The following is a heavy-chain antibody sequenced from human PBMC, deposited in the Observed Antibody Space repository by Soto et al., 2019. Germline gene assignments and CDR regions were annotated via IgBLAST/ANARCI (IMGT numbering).Heavy chain of an antibody. CDR3: ARDWSHLMVRKVIDY. J-gene: IGHJ4*01. Sequence: QVQLVQSGAEVKKPGASVKVSCKASGYTFTSYGISWVRQAPGQGLEWMGWISAYNGNTNYAQKLQGRVTMTTDPATSKAYIELRRLRSDDTAVYYCARDWSHLMVRKVIDYWGQGTLVTVYS. D-gene: IGHD3-10*01. CDR1: GYTFTSYG. CDR2: ISAYNGNT. V-gene: IGHV1-18*04.